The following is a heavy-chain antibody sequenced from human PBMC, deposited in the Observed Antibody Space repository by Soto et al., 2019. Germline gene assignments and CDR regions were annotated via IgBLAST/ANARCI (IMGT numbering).Heavy chain of an antibody. V-gene: IGHV3-66*01. J-gene: IGHJ6*03. CDR2: IYSGGST. Sequence: EVQLVESGGGLVQPGGSLRLSCAASGFTVSSNYMSWVRQAPGKGLGWGAVIYSGGSTYYADSVKGRFTISRDNSKNTLYLQMNSLRAEDTAVYYCASLSGTLGYYYYYMDVWGKGTTVTVSS. CDR1: GFTVSSNY. CDR3: ASLSGTLGYYYYYMDV. D-gene: IGHD3-9*01.